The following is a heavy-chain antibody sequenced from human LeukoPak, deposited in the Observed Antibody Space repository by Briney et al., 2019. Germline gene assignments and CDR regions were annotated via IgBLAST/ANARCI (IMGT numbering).Heavy chain of an antibody. CDR3: ASRRAPAGTLRTYYYGMDV. D-gene: IGHD6-13*01. CDR1: GYTFTSYD. J-gene: IGHJ6*02. V-gene: IGHV1-8*01. CDR2: MNPNSGNT. Sequence: GASVKVSCKASGYTFTSYDIDWVRQATGQGLEWMGWMNPNSGNTGYAQKFQGRVTMTRNTSISTAYMELSSLRSEDTAVYYCASRRAPAGTLRTYYYGMDVWGQGTTVTVSS.